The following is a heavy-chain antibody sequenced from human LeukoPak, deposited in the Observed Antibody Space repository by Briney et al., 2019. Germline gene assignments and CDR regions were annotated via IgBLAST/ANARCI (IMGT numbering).Heavy chain of an antibody. CDR2: IYYSGST. CDR1: GGSISSGGYY. J-gene: IGHJ6*02. CDR3: ARDYGRAYYYYGMDV. D-gene: IGHD4-17*01. Sequence: SQTLSLTCTVSGGSISSGGYYWSWIRQHPGKGLEWIGYIYYSGSTYYNPSLKSRATISVDTSKNQFSLKLSSVTAADTAVYYCARDYGRAYYYYGMDVWGQGTTVTVSS. V-gene: IGHV4-31*03.